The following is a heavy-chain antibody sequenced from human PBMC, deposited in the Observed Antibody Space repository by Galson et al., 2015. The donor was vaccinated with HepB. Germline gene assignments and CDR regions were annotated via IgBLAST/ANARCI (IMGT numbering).Heavy chain of an antibody. J-gene: IGHJ4*02. CDR1: GFTFSSYT. Sequence: SLRLSCAASGFTFSSYTMTWVRQTPGKGLEWVSAISRSGGGTYYADSVKGRFTISRDNSKNTVYLQMNSLRAEDTAVYYCAKIHDNSGYYYKADYWGQGTLVTVSS. CDR2: ISRSGGGT. CDR3: AKIHDNSGYYYKADY. V-gene: IGHV3-23*01. D-gene: IGHD3-22*01.